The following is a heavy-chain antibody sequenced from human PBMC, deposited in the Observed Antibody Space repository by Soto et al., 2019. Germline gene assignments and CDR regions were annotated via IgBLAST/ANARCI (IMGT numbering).Heavy chain of an antibody. CDR2: ISYDGSNK. J-gene: IGHJ6*02. Sequence: LRLSCAASGFTFSSYAMHWVRQAPGKGLEWVAVISYDGSNKYYADSVKGRFTISRDNSKNTLYLQMNSLRAEDTAVYYCARGLVVGRVGMDVWGQGTTVTVSS. D-gene: IGHD2-15*01. CDR3: ARGLVVGRVGMDV. CDR1: GFTFSSYA. V-gene: IGHV3-30-3*01.